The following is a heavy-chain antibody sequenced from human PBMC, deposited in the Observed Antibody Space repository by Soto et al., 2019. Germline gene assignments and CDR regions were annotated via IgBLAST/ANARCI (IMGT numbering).Heavy chain of an antibody. V-gene: IGHV3-30-3*01. Sequence: QVQLVESGGGVVQPGRSRRLSCAASGFTFSSYAMHWVRQAPGKGLEWVAVISYDGSNKYYADSVKGRFTISRDNSKNTLYLQMNSLRAEDTAVYYCARSGEYSSSSYYFYGMDVWGQGTTVTVSS. J-gene: IGHJ6*02. D-gene: IGHD6-6*01. CDR2: ISYDGSNK. CDR3: ARSGEYSSSSYYFYGMDV. CDR1: GFTFSSYA.